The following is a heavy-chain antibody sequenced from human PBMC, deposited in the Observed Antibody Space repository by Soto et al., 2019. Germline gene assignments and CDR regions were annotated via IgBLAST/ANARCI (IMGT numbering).Heavy chain of an antibody. CDR2: IKQDGSNK. CDR1: GFTFSNYA. V-gene: IGHV3-30*02. J-gene: IGHJ3*02. Sequence: LRLSCAASGFTFSNYAMTWVRQAPGKGLEWVANIKQDGSNKYYADSVKGRFTISRDNSKNTLYLQMNSLRAEDTAVYYCAKDGPYDTTLGAFDIWGQGTMVTVSS. CDR3: AKDGPYDTTLGAFDI. D-gene: IGHD3-22*01.